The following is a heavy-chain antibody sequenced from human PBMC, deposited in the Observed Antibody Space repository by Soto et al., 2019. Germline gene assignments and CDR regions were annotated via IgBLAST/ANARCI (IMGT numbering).Heavy chain of an antibody. V-gene: IGHV4-34*01. Sequence: QVQLQQWGAGLLKPSETLSLTCAVYGGSFSGYYWSWIRQPPGKGLEWIGEINHSGSTNYNPSLKSRVTIYGDTSKNQSSLRLSAVTAADTAVYYWARRSAAGPWGQGTLVTVSS. D-gene: IGHD6-25*01. CDR3: ARRSAAGP. J-gene: IGHJ5*02. CDR2: INHSGST. CDR1: GGSFSGYY.